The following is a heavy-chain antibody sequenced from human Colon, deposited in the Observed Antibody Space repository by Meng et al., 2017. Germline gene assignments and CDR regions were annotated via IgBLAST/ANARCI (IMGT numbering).Heavy chain of an antibody. CDR3: ARHGGYYQDY. V-gene: IGHV4-4*02. CDR2: IDHRGDP. Sequence: HRRGSGPVLLKPSGTLSPAGSVSCGSMTPNSYWSWVRQSPEQGLEWIGQIDHRGDPYYNPSLKSRVTMSVVRSKSQVSLQLTSVTAADTAVYYCARHGGYYQDYWGQGTLVTVSS. CDR1: CGSMTPNSY. D-gene: IGHD4-23*01. J-gene: IGHJ4*02.